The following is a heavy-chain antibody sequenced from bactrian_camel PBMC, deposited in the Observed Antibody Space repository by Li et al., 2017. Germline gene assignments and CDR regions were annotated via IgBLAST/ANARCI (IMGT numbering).Heavy chain of an antibody. V-gene: IGHV3S1*01. CDR2: ISAGVGST. Sequence: HVQLVESGGGLVQPGESLRLSCVTSGFTLSTARMYWVRQTPVKGLEWVSAISAGVGSTYYADYVKGRFTISRDNAKNTVYLQMNSLKPEDTAVYYCRASTIRLNTNAPQALRQLTQGTQVTVS. CDR1: GFTLSTAR. D-gene: IGHD3*01. J-gene: IGHJ4*01.